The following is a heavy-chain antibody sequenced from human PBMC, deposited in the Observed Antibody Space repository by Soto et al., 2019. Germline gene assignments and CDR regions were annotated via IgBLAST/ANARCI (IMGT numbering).Heavy chain of an antibody. D-gene: IGHD6-19*01. V-gene: IGHV4-39*01. Sequence: KPSETLSLTCTVSGGSISSSSYYWGWIRQPPGKGLEWIGSIYYSGSTYYNPSLKSRVTISVDTSKNQFSLKLSSVTAADTAVYYCATCRGEAVAGIDWFDPWGQGTLVTVSS. J-gene: IGHJ5*02. CDR3: ATCRGEAVAGIDWFDP. CDR2: IYYSGST. CDR1: GGSISSSSYY.